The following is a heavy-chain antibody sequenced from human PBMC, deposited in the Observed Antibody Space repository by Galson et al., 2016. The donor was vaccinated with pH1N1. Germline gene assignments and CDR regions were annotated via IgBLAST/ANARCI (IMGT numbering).Heavy chain of an antibody. CDR2: IYHSGST. J-gene: IGHJ6*02. V-gene: IGHV4-31*03. CDR3: ARENIVVGEGWDYGMDV. Sequence: TLSLTCTVSGASISSSSNYRSWIRQHPGKGLEWIGYIYHSGSTSYKPSLKSRVSISVDTSKNQFSLQLRSVTAADTAVYYCARENIVVGEGWDYGMDVWGHGTTVTVSS. D-gene: IGHD2-15*01. CDR1: GASISSSSNY.